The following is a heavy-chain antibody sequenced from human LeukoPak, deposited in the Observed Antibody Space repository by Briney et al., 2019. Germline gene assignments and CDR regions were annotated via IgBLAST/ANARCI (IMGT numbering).Heavy chain of an antibody. CDR3: ARVSDILTGYYPWAFDI. J-gene: IGHJ3*02. CDR1: GVSMSSYY. D-gene: IGHD3-9*01. Sequence: SETLSLTCSVSGVSMSSYYWSWMREPPGKGLEWIGYIYYSERTNYNPSLKRRVTISIDTSKNQFSLNLSSVTAAHTAVYYCARVSDILTGYYPWAFDIWGQGTMVTVSS. V-gene: IGHV4-59*01. CDR2: IYYSERT.